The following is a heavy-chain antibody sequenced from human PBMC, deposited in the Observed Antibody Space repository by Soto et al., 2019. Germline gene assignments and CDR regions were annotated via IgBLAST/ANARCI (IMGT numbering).Heavy chain of an antibody. V-gene: IGHV4-59*01. D-gene: IGHD3-10*01. J-gene: IGHJ5*02. CDR2: IYYSGST. CDR3: ARELFGRSVWFDP. CDR1: GGSLSSYY. Sequence: ETLSLIYTVSGGSLSSYYWRWFRQPPGKGLEWIGYIYYSGSTNYNPSLKSRVTISVDTSKNQFSLKLSSVTAADTAVYYCARELFGRSVWFDPWGQGTLVTVS.